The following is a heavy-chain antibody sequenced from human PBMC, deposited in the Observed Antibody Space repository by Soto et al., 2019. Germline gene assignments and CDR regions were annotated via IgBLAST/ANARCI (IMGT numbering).Heavy chain of an antibody. Sequence: PGGSLRLSCAASGFTFSIYSMNWVRQAPGKGLEWVSSISSSSSYIYYADSVKGRFTISRDNAKNSLYLQMNSLRAEDTAVYYCARDKGGGDFGMDVWGQGTTVTVSS. CDR1: GFTFSIYS. V-gene: IGHV3-21*01. CDR2: ISSSSSYI. J-gene: IGHJ6*02. D-gene: IGHD2-21*01. CDR3: ARDKGGGDFGMDV.